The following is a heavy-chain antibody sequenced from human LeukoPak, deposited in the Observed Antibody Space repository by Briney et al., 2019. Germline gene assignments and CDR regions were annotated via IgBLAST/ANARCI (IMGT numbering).Heavy chain of an antibody. J-gene: IGHJ5*02. CDR3: VTTSVTHTRDP. D-gene: IGHD1/OR15-1a*01. Sequence: ASVKVSCKASGNDLSDFYFNSVRQAPGGGVEWVGWINPHSRATHYAQRFRGRVTVEASITTAYMELNSLTSDDTAIYYWVTTSVTHTRDPWGEGTLVTVSS. CDR1: GNDLSDFY. V-gene: IGHV1-2*02. CDR2: INPHSRAT.